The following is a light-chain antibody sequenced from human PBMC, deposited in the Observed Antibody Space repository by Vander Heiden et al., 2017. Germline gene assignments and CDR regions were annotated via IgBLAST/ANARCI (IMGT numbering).Light chain of an antibody. J-gene: IGKJ1*01. V-gene: IGKV2-28*01. CDR3: MQALQTPRT. Sequence: TQSPLSLPVTPGEPASISCRSSQSLLHSTGYNNLDWYLQKTGQSPQLLIYLGSNRASGVPERFSGSISGTDFTLKISRVEAEDVGVYYCMQALQTPRTFGQGTKVEIK. CDR2: LGS. CDR1: QSLLHSTGYNN.